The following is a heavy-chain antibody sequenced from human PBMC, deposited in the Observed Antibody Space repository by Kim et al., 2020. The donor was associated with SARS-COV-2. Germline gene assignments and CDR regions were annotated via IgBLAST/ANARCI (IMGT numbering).Heavy chain of an antibody. D-gene: IGHD4-17*01. V-gene: IGHV4-31*03. CDR3: ARGRLEKLYGDYTLFGY. CDR1: GGSISSGGYY. CDR2: IYYSGST. J-gene: IGHJ4*02. Sequence: SETLSLTCTVSGGSISSGGYYWSWIRQHPGKGLEWIGYIYYSGSTYYNPSLKSRVTISVDTSKNQFSLKLSSVTAADTAVYYCARGRLEKLYGDYTLFGYWGQGTLVTVSS.